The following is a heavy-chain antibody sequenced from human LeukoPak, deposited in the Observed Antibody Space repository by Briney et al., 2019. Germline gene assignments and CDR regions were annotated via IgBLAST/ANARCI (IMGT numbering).Heavy chain of an antibody. CDR1: GFTFSTSW. D-gene: IGHD5-24*01. CDR2: INSDGART. V-gene: IGHV3-74*01. Sequence: GGTLRLSCAASGFTFSTSWMHWVRQAPGKGLVWVSQINSDGARTRYADSVKGRLTISRDNAKNTVYLQMNSLRTDDTAMYYCARGRNGFFDYWGHGTLVTVSS. J-gene: IGHJ4*01. CDR3: ARGRNGFFDY.